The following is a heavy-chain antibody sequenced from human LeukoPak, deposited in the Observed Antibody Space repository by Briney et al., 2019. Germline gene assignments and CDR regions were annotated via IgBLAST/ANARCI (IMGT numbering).Heavy chain of an antibody. J-gene: IGHJ4*02. CDR2: IYYSGST. D-gene: IGHD2-15*01. V-gene: IGHV4-59*01. CDR1: GGSISSYY. CDR3: ARVIGYCSGGSCYKYYFDY. Sequence: PSETMSLTCTVSGGSISSYYWSWIRQPPGKGLEWIGYIYYSGSTNYNPSLKSRVTISVDTFKNQFSLKLRSVTAADAAVYYCARVIGYCSGGSCYKYYFDYWGQGTLVTVSS.